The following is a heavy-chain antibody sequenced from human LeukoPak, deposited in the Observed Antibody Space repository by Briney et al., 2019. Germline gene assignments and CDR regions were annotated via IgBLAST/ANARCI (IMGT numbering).Heavy chain of an antibody. V-gene: IGHV3-48*01. CDR2: ISSSSSTI. CDR3: AREYYGSGSYFYYYGMDV. D-gene: IGHD3-10*01. J-gene: IGHJ6*02. CDR1: GFTFSSYS. Sequence: GSLRLSCAASGFTFSSYSMNWVRQAPGKGLEWVSYISSSSSTIYYADSVKGRFTISRDNAKNSLYLQMNSLRAEDTAVYYCAREYYGSGSYFYYYGMDVWGQGTTVTVSS.